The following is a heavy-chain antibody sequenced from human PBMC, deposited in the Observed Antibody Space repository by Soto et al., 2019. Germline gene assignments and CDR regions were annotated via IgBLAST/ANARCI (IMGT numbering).Heavy chain of an antibody. Sequence: EVQLVESGGGLGKPGGSLRLSCAASGFTFSNAWMSWVRQAPGKGLEWVGRIKSKTDGGTTDYAAPVKGRFTISRDDSKNTLYMQMNSLKTEDTAVYYCSTPRGIYYYGMDVWGQGTTVTVSS. CDR1: GFTFSNAW. CDR2: IKSKTDGGTT. J-gene: IGHJ6*02. CDR3: STPRGIYYYGMDV. D-gene: IGHD3-10*01. V-gene: IGHV3-15*01.